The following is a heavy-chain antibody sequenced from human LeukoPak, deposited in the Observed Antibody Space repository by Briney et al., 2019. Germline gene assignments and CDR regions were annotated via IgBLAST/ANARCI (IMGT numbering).Heavy chain of an antibody. CDR1: GGSISSSSYY. J-gene: IGHJ3*02. V-gene: IGHV4-39*01. Sequence: SETLSLTCTVSGGSISSSSYYWGWIRQPPGKGLEWIGTIYYSGSSSYNTSLKSRVTISVDTSKNQFSLKLSSVTAADTAVYYCAKTTVVTRGGVAFDIWGQGTMVTVSS. D-gene: IGHD4-23*01. CDR2: IYYSGSS. CDR3: AKTTVVTRGGVAFDI.